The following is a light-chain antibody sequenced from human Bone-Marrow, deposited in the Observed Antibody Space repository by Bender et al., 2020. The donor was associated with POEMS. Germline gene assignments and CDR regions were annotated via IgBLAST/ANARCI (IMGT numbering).Light chain of an antibody. CDR3: QSFDFSLSAHMV. CDR1: RSNLGAGYD. CDR2: GDT. Sequence: QPVLTQPPSVSGAPGQSITISCSGSRSNLGAGYDVHWYQHLPGTVPKLLIYGDTTRPSGVPDRFSGSKSGTSASLTITGLQAEDEADYYCQSFDFSLSAHMVFGGGTKLTVL. V-gene: IGLV1-40*01. J-gene: IGLJ2*01.